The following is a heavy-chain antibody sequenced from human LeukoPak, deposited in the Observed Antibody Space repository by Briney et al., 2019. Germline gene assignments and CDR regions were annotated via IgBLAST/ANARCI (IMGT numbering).Heavy chain of an antibody. J-gene: IGHJ4*02. CDR3: ARDLGWLQFDY. CDR2: ISSSSSYT. V-gene: IGHV3-11*06. Sequence: KPGGFLRLSCAASGFTFSDYYMSWIRQAPGKGLEWVSYISSSSSYTNYADSVKGRFTISRDNAKNSLYLQMNSLRAEDTAVYYCARDLGWLQFDYWGQGTLVTVSS. D-gene: IGHD5-24*01. CDR1: GFTFSDYY.